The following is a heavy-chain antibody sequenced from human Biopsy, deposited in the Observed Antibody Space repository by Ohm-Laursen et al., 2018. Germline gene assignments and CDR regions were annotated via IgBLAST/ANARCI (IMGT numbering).Heavy chain of an antibody. J-gene: IGHJ6*02. CDR2: VDDTSTT. V-gene: IGHV3-53*01. D-gene: IGHD3-22*01. Sequence: SLRLSCAASGFVVTNKDMTWVRQAPGKGLEWVSLVDDTSTTCYADSVQGRFTISRDNSKNTLYLQMQSLRAEDTAVYYCAKVAGGYITSLNYSYYYGMDAWGQGTTVTVSS. CDR3: AKVAGGYITSLNYSYYYGMDA. CDR1: GFVVTNKD.